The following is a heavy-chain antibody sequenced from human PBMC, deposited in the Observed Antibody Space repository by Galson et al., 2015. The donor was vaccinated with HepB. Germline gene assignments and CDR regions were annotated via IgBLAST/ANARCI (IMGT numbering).Heavy chain of an antibody. J-gene: IGHJ4*02. CDR3: ARGIGSYYYDY. V-gene: IGHV3-13*04. CDR1: GFTFSRYD. CDR2: ITTAGDP. Sequence: SLRLSCAASGFTFSRYDMHWVRQSTGKGLEWVSTITTAGDPYYPGSVKGRFTTSREDARNSLYLQMSSLRAGDTAMYYCARGIGSYYYDYWGQGTLVTVSS. D-gene: IGHD1-26*01.